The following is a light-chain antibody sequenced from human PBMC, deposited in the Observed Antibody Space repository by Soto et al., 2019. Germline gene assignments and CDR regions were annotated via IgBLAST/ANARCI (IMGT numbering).Light chain of an antibody. CDR2: DAS. CDR1: QSVRTY. CDR3: QQRNTWPPIT. J-gene: IGKJ5*01. V-gene: IGKV3-11*01. Sequence: ELVLTQSPVTLSLSPGERATLSCRASQSVRTYLAWYQVKPGQAPRLIIYDASSRASGVPARFSGSGSGTDFTLTISSLEPEDFALYYCQQRNTWPPITFGQGTRLEIK.